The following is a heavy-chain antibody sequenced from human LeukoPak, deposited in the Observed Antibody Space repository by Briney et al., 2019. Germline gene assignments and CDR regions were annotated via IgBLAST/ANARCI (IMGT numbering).Heavy chain of an antibody. D-gene: IGHD4-17*01. V-gene: IGHV4-59*01. CDR1: GGSISSYY. J-gene: IGHJ6*03. CDR3: ARVYGDYVYYYYYYMDV. CDR2: MYYSGST. Sequence: SETLSLTCTVSGGSISSYYWSWIRQPPGKGLEWIGYMYYSGSTNYNPSLKSRVTISVDTSKNQFSLKLSSVTAADTAVYYCARVYGDYVYYYYYYMDVWGKGTTVTVSS.